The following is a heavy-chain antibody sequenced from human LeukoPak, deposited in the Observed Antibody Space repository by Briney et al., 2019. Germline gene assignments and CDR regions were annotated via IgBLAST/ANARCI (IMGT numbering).Heavy chain of an antibody. CDR1: GFTFSSYA. V-gene: IGHV3-23*01. CDR2: ISGSGGST. J-gene: IGHJ4*02. Sequence: GGSLRLSCAASGFTFSSYAMSWVRQAPGKGLEWVSAISGSGGSTYYADSMKGRFTISRDNSKNTLYLQMNSLRAEDTAVYYCAKGYMITFGGVIEYWGQGTLVTVSS. D-gene: IGHD3-16*02. CDR3: AKGYMITFGGVIEY.